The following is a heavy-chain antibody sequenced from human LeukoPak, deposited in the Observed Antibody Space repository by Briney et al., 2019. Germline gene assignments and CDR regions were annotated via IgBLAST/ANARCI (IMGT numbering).Heavy chain of an antibody. CDR2: INPRGGST. J-gene: IGHJ5*02. CDR1: GYTFTSHF. D-gene: IGHD3-10*01. Sequence: ASVKVSCKASGYTFTSHFMHRVRQAPGQGLEWMGIINPRGGSTSYTQKFQGRVTMTRDTSTSTVYMELSSLRSEDTAVYYCSYGSGIWFDPWGQGTLVTVSS. V-gene: IGHV1-46*01. CDR3: SYGSGIWFDP.